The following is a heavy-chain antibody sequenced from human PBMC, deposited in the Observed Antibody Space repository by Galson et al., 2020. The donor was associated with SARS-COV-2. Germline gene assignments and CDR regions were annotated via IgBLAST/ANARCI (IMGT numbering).Heavy chain of an antibody. CDR1: GGSVISNF. V-gene: IGHV4-59*02. Sequence: SETLSLICTVSGGSVISNFWSWIRQPPGKGLEWIGYVYDSGTTDYNPSFASRVTMSVDRSRNQVSLKMWSVTAADTALYFCARERTSPYPNVVPALHPGQYYGMDVWGQGTTVTVSS. CDR2: VYDSGTT. J-gene: IGHJ6*02. CDR3: ARERTSPYPNVVPALHPGQYYGMDV. D-gene: IGHD1-7*01.